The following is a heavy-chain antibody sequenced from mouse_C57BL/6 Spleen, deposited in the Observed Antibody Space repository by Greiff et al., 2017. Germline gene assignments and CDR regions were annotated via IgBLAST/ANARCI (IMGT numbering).Heavy chain of an antibody. CDR2: LDPETGGT. V-gene: IGHV1-15*01. D-gene: IGHD2-4*01. J-gene: IGHJ2*01. Sequence: VQLQQSGAELVRPGASVTLSCKASGYTFTDYEMHWVKQTPVHGLEWIGALDPETGGTAYNQKFKGKAILTADKSSSTAYMELRSLTSEDSAVYYCTRGEGYDYDGGYYFDYWGQGTTLTVSS. CDR3: TRGEGYDYDGGYYFDY. CDR1: GYTFTDYE.